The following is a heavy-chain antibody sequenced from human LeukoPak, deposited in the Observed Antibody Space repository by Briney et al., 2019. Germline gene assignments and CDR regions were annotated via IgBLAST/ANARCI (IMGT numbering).Heavy chain of an antibody. CDR2: ISSSGSTI. D-gene: IGHD2-2*01. CDR3: ARDLIGYSSSTSCSATAAGHDFDY. CDR1: GFTFIKYS. Sequence: PGGSLRLSCAASGFTFIKYSMNWVRQAPGKGLEWVSYISSSGSTIYYADSVKGRFTISRDNAKNSLYLQMNSLRAEDTAVYYCARDLIGYSSSTSCSATAAGHDFDYWGQGTLVTVSS. V-gene: IGHV3-48*04. J-gene: IGHJ4*02.